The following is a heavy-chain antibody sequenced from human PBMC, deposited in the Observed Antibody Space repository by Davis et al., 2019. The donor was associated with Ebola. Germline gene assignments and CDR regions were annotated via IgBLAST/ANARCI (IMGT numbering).Heavy chain of an antibody. CDR3: ARDGETGYCSGGSCYYYYMDV. CDR1: GFTFSSYA. V-gene: IGHV3-30-3*01. CDR2: ISYDGSNK. D-gene: IGHD2-15*01. J-gene: IGHJ6*03. Sequence: PGGSLRLSCAASGFTFSSYAMHWVRQAPGKGLEWVAVISYDGSNKYYADSVKGRFTISRDNSKNTLYLQMNSLRAEDTAVYYCARDGETGYCSGGSCYYYYMDVWGKGTTVTVSS.